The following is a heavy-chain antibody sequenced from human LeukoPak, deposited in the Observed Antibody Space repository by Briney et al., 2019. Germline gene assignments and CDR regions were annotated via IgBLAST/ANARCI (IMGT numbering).Heavy chain of an antibody. CDR1: GASITRSTYY. CDR3: ARQDFGSGILPGY. J-gene: IGHJ4*02. V-gene: IGHV4-39*01. CDR2: IYYSGST. Sequence: KSSETLSLTCTVSGASITRSTYYWGWIRQPPGKGLEWIGCIYYSGSTYYNPSLKSRVTLSIDTSKSQFSLRLSSVTAADTAVYYCARQDFGSGILPGYWGQGTLVTVPS. D-gene: IGHD3-10*01.